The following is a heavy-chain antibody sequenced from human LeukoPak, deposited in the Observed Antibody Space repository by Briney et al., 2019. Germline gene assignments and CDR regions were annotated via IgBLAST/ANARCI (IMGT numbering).Heavy chain of an antibody. J-gene: IGHJ3*02. CDR1: GFTFGSYW. Sequence: GGTLRLSCAASGFTFGSYWMHWVRQAPGKGLVWVSRINTDGGSTTYADSVKGRFTISRDNSKNRLYLQMNSLRAEDTAVYYCARDWNGGLYYDSSGYYWCAFDIWGQGTMVTVSS. CDR2: INTDGGST. D-gene: IGHD3-22*01. CDR3: ARDWNGGLYYDSSGYYWCAFDI. V-gene: IGHV3-74*01.